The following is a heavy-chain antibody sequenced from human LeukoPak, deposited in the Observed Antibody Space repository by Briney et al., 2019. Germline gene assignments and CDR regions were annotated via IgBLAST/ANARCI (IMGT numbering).Heavy chain of an antibody. CDR2: VRKKADNYAT. V-gene: IGHV3-73*01. J-gene: IGHJ4*02. CDR3: VPTYFSDSSTFYPDY. CDR1: GFAFSDSA. D-gene: IGHD3-22*01. Sequence: PGGSLRLSCAAFGFAFSDSAMHWVRQASGKGLEWVGRVRKKADNYATAYAASVKGRFTISRGDSKNTAYLQMNSLKTEDTAVYYCVPTYFSDSSTFYPDYWGQGTLITVSS.